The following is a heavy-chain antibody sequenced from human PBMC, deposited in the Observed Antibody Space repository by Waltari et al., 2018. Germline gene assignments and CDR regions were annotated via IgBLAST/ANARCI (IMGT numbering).Heavy chain of an antibody. CDR2: AWFDGVKT. J-gene: IGHJ5*02. D-gene: IGHD3-10*01. CDR1: GFSLSNFG. Sequence: LLESGGDSVQPGGSLRLSCAASGFSLSNFGMHWVRQVPGKGLEWVALAWFDGVKTYYADSVRGRFTISRDNSKNTLYLDIKNLRVDDTAIYYCAKDAFGNTYLDHWGQGTLVTVSS. V-gene: IGHV3-30*02. CDR3: AKDAFGNTYLDH.